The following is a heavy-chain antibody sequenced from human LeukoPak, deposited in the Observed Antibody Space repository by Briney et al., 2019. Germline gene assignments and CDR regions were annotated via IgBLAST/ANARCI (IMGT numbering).Heavy chain of an antibody. V-gene: IGHV1-2*06. CDR1: KYTFSAYY. CDR2: IDPNSGVR. CDR3: ARGLSGSPVGFDY. J-gene: IGHJ4*02. D-gene: IGHD1-26*01. Sequence: ASVKVSCKASKYTFSAYYVHWVRQAPGQGLEWMGRIDPNSGVRNYPQKFQGRVTMTRDMSISTAYMELSRLRSDDTAVYYCARGLSGSPVGFDYWGQGTLVTVSS.